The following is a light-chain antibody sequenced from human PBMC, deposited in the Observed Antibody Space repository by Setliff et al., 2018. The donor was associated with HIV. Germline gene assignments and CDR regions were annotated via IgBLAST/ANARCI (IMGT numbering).Light chain of an antibody. V-gene: IGLV3-21*03. CDR1: KIGSKS. J-gene: IGLJ2*01. CDR2: DDS. Sequence: SYELTQPPSVSVAPGKTARITCGGNKIGSKSVHWYQQKPGQAPVLVVYDDSDRPSGIPERFSGSNSGNTATLTISRVEAGDEADYYCQVWDSSSDRVVFGGGTQLTVL. CDR3: QVWDSSSDRVV.